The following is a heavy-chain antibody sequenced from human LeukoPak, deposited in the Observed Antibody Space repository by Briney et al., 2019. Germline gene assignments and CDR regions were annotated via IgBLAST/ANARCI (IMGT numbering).Heavy chain of an antibody. J-gene: IGHJ4*02. Sequence: GSLRLSCAASGFTFSDYYMSWIRQAPGKGLEEIGSFHGGLIFYKSSLTSRVTISVDSSKSQFSLKLNSVTAADTAVYYCARGRRGYGYVDYWGQGILVTVSS. D-gene: IGHD5-18*01. CDR1: GFTFSDYY. CDR2: FHGGLI. CDR3: ARGRRGYGYVDY. V-gene: IGHV4-34*01.